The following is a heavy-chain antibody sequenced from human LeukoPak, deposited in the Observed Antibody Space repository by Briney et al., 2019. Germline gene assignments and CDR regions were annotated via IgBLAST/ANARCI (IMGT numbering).Heavy chain of an antibody. CDR3: ATKQWLAPPPDS. CDR2: INTDGTVT. J-gene: IGHJ4*02. V-gene: IGHV3-74*01. CDR1: GFTFSKYW. D-gene: IGHD6-19*01. Sequence: PGGSPRLSCAASGFTFSKYWMLWVRHAPGKGLESVSRINTDGTVTTYADSVKGRFTVSRDNADNTMFLQMNSVRDEDTAVYYCATKQWLAPPPDSWGQGTPVTVSS.